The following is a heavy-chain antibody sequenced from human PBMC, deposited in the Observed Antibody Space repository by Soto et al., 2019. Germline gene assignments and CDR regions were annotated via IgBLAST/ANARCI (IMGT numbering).Heavy chain of an antibody. D-gene: IGHD6-13*01. Sequence: QVQLVQSGAEVETPGAXXXVSCKASGYTFTXXXXXXXXXXXXXXXEWMGIINPSGGSTSYAQKFQGRVTMTRDTSTSTVYMELSSLRSEDTAVYYCAREDSGYSSTWYTHYWGQGTLVTVSS. J-gene: IGHJ4*02. CDR1: GYTFTXXX. V-gene: IGHV1-46*01. CDR3: AREDSGYSSTWYTHY. CDR2: INPSGGST.